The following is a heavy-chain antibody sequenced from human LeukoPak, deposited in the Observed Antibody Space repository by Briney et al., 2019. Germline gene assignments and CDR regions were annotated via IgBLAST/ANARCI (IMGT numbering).Heavy chain of an antibody. CDR3: ARGPYYYGSGSYYLA. V-gene: IGHV4-38-2*02. Sequence: SETLSLTCTVSGYSISSGYYWGWIRQPPGKGLEWIGSIYHSGSTYYNPSLKSRVTISVDTSKNQFSLKLSSVTAADTAVYYCARGPYYYGSGSYYLAWGQGTLVTVSS. J-gene: IGHJ5*02. CDR2: IYHSGST. CDR1: GYSISSGYY. D-gene: IGHD3-10*01.